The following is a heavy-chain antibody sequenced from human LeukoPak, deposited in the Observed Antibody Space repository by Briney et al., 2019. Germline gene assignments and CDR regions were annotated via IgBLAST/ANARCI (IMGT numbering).Heavy chain of an antibody. CDR3: AGGGRSSIDNWFDP. J-gene: IGHJ5*02. CDR2: ISTLNTYI. Sequence: GGSLRLSCAASGFAFNTYRMNWVRQAPGKGLEWVSSISTLNTYIYYADSVKGRFTISRDNAKNSLYLQMNSLRAEDTAVYYCAGGGRSSIDNWFDPWGQGTLVTVSS. V-gene: IGHV3-21*01. CDR1: GFAFNTYR. D-gene: IGHD5/OR15-5a*01.